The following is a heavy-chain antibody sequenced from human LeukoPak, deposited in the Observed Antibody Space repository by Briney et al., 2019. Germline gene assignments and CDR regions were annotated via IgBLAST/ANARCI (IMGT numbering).Heavy chain of an antibody. CDR3: ANQRVELLNWFDP. CDR2: IYSGGST. J-gene: IGHJ5*02. Sequence: GGSLRLSCAASEFSVGSNYMTWVRQAPGKGLEWVSLIYSGGSTYYADSVKGRFTISRDNSKNTLYLQMNSLRAEDTAVYYCANQRVELLNWFDPWGQGTLVTVSS. CDR1: EFSVGSNY. D-gene: IGHD1-7*01. V-gene: IGHV3-66*01.